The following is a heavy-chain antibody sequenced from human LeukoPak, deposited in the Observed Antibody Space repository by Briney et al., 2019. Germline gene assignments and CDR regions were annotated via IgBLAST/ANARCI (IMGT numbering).Heavy chain of an antibody. D-gene: IGHD4-17*01. CDR3: ARHPDYGDYPNWFDP. CDR1: GYSFTSYW. V-gene: IGHV5-10-1*01. CDR2: IDPSDSYT. Sequence: GESQKISCKGSGYSFTSYWISWVRQMPGKGLEWMGRIDPSDSYTNYSPSFQGHVTISADKSISTAYLQWSSLKASDTAMYYCARHPDYGDYPNWFDPWGQGTLVTVSS. J-gene: IGHJ5*02.